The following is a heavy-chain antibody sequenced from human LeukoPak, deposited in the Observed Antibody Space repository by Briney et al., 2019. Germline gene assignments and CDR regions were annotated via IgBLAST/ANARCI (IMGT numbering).Heavy chain of an antibody. Sequence: SQTLSLTCAISGDTVSGNSGAWIWVRQSPSRGLEWLGRTYYMSKWFHEYAVSVKGRIIISPDTANNQFSLHLSSVTADDTGVYYCARALESYYFDFWGQGTLVTVSS. CDR3: ARALESYYFDF. V-gene: IGHV6-1*01. D-gene: IGHD1-1*01. CDR2: TYYMSKWFH. CDR1: GDTVSGNSGA. J-gene: IGHJ4*02.